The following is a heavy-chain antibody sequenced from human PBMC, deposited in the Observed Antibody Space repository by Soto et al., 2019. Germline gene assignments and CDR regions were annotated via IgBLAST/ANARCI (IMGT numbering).Heavy chain of an antibody. V-gene: IGHV6-1*01. D-gene: IGHD3-3*01. Sequence: SQTLSLTCAISGDSVSNNRAAWNWIRQSPSRGLEWLGRTYYRTRWYHDYAISVRGRMTVDPDTSKNQFSLQLNSVIPEDTAIYYCARGLFRGDVENFEYWGQGILVTVSS. CDR1: GDSVSNNRAA. J-gene: IGHJ4*02. CDR3: ARGLFRGDVENFEY. CDR2: TYYRTRWYH.